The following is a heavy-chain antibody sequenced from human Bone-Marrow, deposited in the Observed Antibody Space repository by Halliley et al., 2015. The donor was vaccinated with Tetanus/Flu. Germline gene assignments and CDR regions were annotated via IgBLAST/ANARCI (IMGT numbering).Heavy chain of an antibody. CDR2: INHSGHT. D-gene: IGHD3-22*01. CDR3: ARHYPHWLVDY. V-gene: IGHV4-4*02. Sequence: TLSLTCAVSGASFIRGNWWGWVRQPPGKGLEWIGEINHSGHTNFNPSLKSRVTISVDTSKNHLSLNLNSGTPADTAVYYCARHYPHWLVDYWVQGTLVTVSS. CDR1: GASFIRGNW. J-gene: IGHJ4*02.